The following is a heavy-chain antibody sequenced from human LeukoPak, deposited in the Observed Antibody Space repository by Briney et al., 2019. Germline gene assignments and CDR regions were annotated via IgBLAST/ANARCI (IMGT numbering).Heavy chain of an antibody. V-gene: IGHV3-33*01. D-gene: IGHD3-9*01. CDR2: IWYDGSNK. J-gene: IGHJ4*02. CDR3: ARDYDILTDYSGHFDY. CDR1: GFTFSSYG. Sequence: GRSLRLSCAASGFTFSSYGMHWVRQAPGKGLEWVAVIWYDGSNKYYADSVKGRFTISRDNSKNTLYLQMNSLRAEDTAVYYCARDYDILTDYSGHFDYWGQGTLVTVSS.